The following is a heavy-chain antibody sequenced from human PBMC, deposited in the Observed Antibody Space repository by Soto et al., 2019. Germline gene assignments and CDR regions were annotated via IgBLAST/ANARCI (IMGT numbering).Heavy chain of an antibody. V-gene: IGHV3-53*04. CDR1: GFTVSSNY. Sequence: EVQLVESGGGLVQPGGSLRLSCAASGFTVSSNYMSWVRQAPGKGLEWVSVIFSGGSTYYADAVKCRFTISRHNSKNTLYLQMNSLRAEDTAVYYCARIPNGVEECYYYYYMDVWGKGTTVTVSS. CDR3: ARIPNGVEECYYYYYMDV. J-gene: IGHJ6*03. D-gene: IGHD4-17*01. CDR2: IFSGGST.